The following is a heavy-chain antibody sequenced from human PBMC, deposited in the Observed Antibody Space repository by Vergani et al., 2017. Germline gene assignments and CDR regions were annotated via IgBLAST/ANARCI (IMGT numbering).Heavy chain of an antibody. CDR3: ARSRPYCTSGSCPAI. J-gene: IGHJ4*02. CDR1: GESIRSGSHY. Sequence: QVQLQESGPGVVKPSQTLSLTCTVSGESIRSGSHYWSWIRQPAGKGPEWIGHIHTGGSTDLNPSFKSRVSISVDTSKSQFSLKLNSVTVADTAVYYCARSRPYCTSGSCPAIWGQGTLVTVSS. CDR2: IHTGGST. D-gene: IGHD2-15*01. V-gene: IGHV4-61*09.